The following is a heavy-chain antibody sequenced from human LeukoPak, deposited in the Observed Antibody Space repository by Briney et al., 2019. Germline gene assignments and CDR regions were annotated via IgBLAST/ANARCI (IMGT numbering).Heavy chain of an antibody. CDR2: ISSSGSTI. J-gene: IGHJ6*03. CDR1: GFTFSDYY. Sequence: GGSLRLSCAASGFTFSDYYMSWIRQAPGKGLEWVSYISSSGSTIYYADSVKGRFTISRDNAKNSLYLQMNSLRAEDTAVYYCARARYSNYYYYMDVWGKGTTVTISS. D-gene: IGHD5-18*01. V-gene: IGHV3-11*04. CDR3: ARARYSNYYYYMDV.